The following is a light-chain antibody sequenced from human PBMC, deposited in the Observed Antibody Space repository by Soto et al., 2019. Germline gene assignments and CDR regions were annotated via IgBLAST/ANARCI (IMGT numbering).Light chain of an antibody. J-gene: IGLJ2*01. Sequence: QSALTQPRSVSGSPGQSVTSSCTGTSSDVGGYDYVSWYQRHPGKAPQLMIYDVYKRPSGVPDRFSGSKSGNTASLTISGLQAEDEADYFCCSYAGTYTGVFGGGTKLTVL. CDR2: DVY. CDR1: SSDVGGYDY. V-gene: IGLV2-11*01. CDR3: CSYAGTYTGV.